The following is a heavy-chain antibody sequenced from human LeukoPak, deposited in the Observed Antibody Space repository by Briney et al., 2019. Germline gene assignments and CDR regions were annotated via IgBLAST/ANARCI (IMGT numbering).Heavy chain of an antibody. V-gene: IGHV4-38-2*01. CDR1: GYSISSGCY. J-gene: IGHJ4*02. D-gene: IGHD5-12*01. CDR2: IYHSGST. CDR3: VSGYVAALPSY. Sequence: SETLSLTCAVSGYSISSGCYWGWIRQPPGKGLEWIGSIYHSGSTYYNPSLKSRVTISVDTSKSQFSLKLSSVTAADTAVYYCVSGYVAALPSYWGQGTLVTVSS.